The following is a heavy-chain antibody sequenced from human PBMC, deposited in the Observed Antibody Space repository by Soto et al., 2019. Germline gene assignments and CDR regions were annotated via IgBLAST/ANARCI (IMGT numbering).Heavy chain of an antibody. J-gene: IGHJ6*02. CDR3: ASTRRDSYGYGEYYYYGMDV. V-gene: IGHV3-21*01. CDR1: GFTFSSYN. D-gene: IGHD3-22*01. CDR2: ISSSSSFI. Sequence: PGGSLRLSCAASGFTFSSYNMNWVRQAPGKGLEWVSSISSSSSFIYYADSVKGRFTISGDNAKNSLFLQMNSLRAEDTAVYYCASTRRDSYGYGEYYYYGMDVWGQGTTVTVSS.